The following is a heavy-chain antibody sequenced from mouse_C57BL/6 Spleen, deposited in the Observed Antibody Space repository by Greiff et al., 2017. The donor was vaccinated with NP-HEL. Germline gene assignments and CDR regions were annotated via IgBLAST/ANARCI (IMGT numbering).Heavy chain of an antibody. CDR2: IYPGDGDT. Sequence: VQVVESGAELVKPGASVKISCKASGYAFSSYWMNWVKQRPGKGLEWIGQIYPGDGDTNYNGKFKGKATLTADKSSSTAYMQLSSLTSEDSAVYFCAREANLVLRYGAMDYWGQGTSVTVSS. J-gene: IGHJ4*01. CDR3: AREANLVLRYGAMDY. D-gene: IGHD1-1*01. V-gene: IGHV1-80*01. CDR1: GYAFSSYW.